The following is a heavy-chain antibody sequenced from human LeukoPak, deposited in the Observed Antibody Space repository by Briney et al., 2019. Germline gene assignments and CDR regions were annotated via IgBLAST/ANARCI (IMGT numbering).Heavy chain of an antibody. CDR1: GYTFTSYD. J-gene: IGHJ4*02. V-gene: IGHV1-8*01. D-gene: IGHD5-18*01. CDR2: INPNSGDR. Sequence: ASVKVSCKSSGYTFTSYDINWVRQAPGQGLEWMGWINPNSGDRGYEKKLQGKDTMTRNTSISTAYMEVSSLRSEDTAVYYCARGYSYVYNYWGQGPLVTVSS. CDR3: ARGYSYVYNY.